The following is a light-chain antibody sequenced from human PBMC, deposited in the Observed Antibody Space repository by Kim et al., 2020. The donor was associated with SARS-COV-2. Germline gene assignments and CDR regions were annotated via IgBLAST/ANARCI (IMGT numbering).Light chain of an antibody. CDR1: SNNVGNQG. Sequence: QAGLTQPPSVSEALRQTATLTCTGNSNNVGNQGAAWLQQEEGHPPKLLSYRNDNRPSGISERFSASRSGNTASLTITGLQPEDEADYYCSAWDSSLSSWVFGAGTKLTVL. V-gene: IGLV10-54*01. CDR2: RND. J-gene: IGLJ3*02. CDR3: SAWDSSLSSWV.